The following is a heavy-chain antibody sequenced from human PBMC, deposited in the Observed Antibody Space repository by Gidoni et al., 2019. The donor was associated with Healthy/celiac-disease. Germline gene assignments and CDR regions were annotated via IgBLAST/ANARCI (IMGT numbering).Heavy chain of an antibody. Sequence: QVTLKESGPVLVKPTETLTLTCTVSGFSLSNARMGVSWIRQPPGKALEWLAHIFSNDEKSYSTSLKSRLTISKDTSKSQVVLTMTNMDPVDTATYYCARIPDEYYDFWSGYSTYYFDYWGQGTLVTVSS. V-gene: IGHV2-26*01. CDR3: ARIPDEYYDFWSGYSTYYFDY. J-gene: IGHJ4*02. CDR1: GFSLSNARMG. D-gene: IGHD3-3*01. CDR2: IFSNDEK.